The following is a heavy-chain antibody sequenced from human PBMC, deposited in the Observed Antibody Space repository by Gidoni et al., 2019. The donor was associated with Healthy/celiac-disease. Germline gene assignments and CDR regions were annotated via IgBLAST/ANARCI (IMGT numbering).Heavy chain of an antibody. D-gene: IGHD3-22*01. CDR1: GFTFSSYG. V-gene: IGHV3-30*18. CDR3: AKVYDSRGYYSRGGTSDY. CDR2: ISYDGSNK. Sequence: QVLLVESGGGVVQPGRSLRLSCAASGFTFSSYGRQWVRQAPGKGLEWGAVISYDGSNKYYADSVKGRFTISRDNSKNTLYLQMNSLRAEDTAVYYCAKVYDSRGYYSRGGTSDYWGQGTLVTVSS. J-gene: IGHJ4*02.